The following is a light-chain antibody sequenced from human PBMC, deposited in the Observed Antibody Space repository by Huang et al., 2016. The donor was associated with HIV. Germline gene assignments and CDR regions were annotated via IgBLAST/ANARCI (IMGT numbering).Light chain of an antibody. Sequence: EIVMTQSPATLSVSPGTRATLSGRASQSVNSNLAWYQQKPGKAPRRLIYGASTRATGIPARFSGSGSGTEFTLTISSLQSEDFALYYCQQYNNWPPITFGQGTRLEIK. CDR2: GAS. CDR3: QQYNNWPPIT. J-gene: IGKJ5*01. CDR1: QSVNSN. V-gene: IGKV3-15*01.